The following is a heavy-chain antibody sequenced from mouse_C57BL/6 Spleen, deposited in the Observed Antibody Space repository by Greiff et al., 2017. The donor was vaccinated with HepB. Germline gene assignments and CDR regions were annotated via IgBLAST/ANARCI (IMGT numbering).Heavy chain of an antibody. CDR2: IDPSDSYT. D-gene: IGHD2-3*01. Sequence: QVHVKQPGAELVMPGASVKLSCKASGYTFTSYWMHWVKQRPGQGLEWIGEIDPSDSYTNYTQKFKGKSTLTVDTSSSTAYMQLSSLTSEDSAVSDFEEGGDCYVDCWGQGTLVTVSS. V-gene: IGHV1-69*01. CDR3: EEGGDCYVDC. J-gene: IGHJ3*01. CDR1: GYTFTSYW.